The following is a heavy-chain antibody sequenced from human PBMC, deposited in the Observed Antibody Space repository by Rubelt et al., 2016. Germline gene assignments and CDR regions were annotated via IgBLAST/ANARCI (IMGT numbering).Heavy chain of an antibody. Sequence: QVQLLQSGAEVQKPGASVKVSCKASGYTLTSYAMHWVRQAPGQRLEWMGRINAGYGDTKYSQKFQGRVTITRDTSASTVSMELSSLRSEDTAVYYCARGSYYFDYWGQGTLVTVSS. CDR1: GYTLTSYA. J-gene: IGHJ4*02. V-gene: IGHV1-3*01. D-gene: IGHD2-21*01. CDR2: INAGYGDT. CDR3: ARGSYYFDY.